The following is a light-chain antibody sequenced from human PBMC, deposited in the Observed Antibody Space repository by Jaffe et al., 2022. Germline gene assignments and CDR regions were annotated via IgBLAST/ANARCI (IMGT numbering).Light chain of an antibody. CDR3: QKYNTVPNT. V-gene: IGKV1-27*01. CDR1: QDISKS. J-gene: IGKJ4*01. CDR2: TAS. Sequence: DIQMTQSPSSLSASVGDRVTITCRASQDISKSLAWYQQRPGQVPRLLIYTASILQSGVPSRFSGSGSGTEFTLTIDSLQPEDVATYYCQKYNTVPNTFGGGTKVEIK.